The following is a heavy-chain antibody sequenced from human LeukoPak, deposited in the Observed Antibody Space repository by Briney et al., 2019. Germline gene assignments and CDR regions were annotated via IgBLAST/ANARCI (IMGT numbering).Heavy chain of an antibody. Sequence: PGGSLRLSCAASGFTFTSYSMNWVRQAPGKGLEWVAVISYDGSNKYYADSVKGRFTISRDNSKNTLYLQMNSLRAEDTAVYYCASFTYGDFDYWGQGTLVTVSS. CDR2: ISYDGSNK. CDR1: GFTFTSYS. D-gene: IGHD4-17*01. V-gene: IGHV3-30*03. CDR3: ASFTYGDFDY. J-gene: IGHJ4*02.